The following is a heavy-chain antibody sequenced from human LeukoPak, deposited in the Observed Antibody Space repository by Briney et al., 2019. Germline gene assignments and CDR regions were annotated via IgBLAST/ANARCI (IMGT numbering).Heavy chain of an antibody. CDR1: GFTFSSYW. CDR2: MNPDGSEK. Sequence: GGSVRLSCAASGFTFSSYWMSWVRQAPGKGLEWVANMNPDGSEKYFLDSVKGRFTISRDNAKSSLYLQMNSLRGDDTAVYYCARDRSGSPNDCWGQGTLVTVSS. V-gene: IGHV3-7*01. D-gene: IGHD1-26*01. J-gene: IGHJ4*02. CDR3: ARDRSGSPNDC.